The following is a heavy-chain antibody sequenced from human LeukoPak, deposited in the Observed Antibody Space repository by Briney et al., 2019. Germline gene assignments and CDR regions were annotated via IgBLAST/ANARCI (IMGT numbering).Heavy chain of an antibody. Sequence: PRASVKASCKTSGYTFTGYYMHWVRQAPGQGLEWMGWINPNSGGTNYAQKFQGRVTMTRDTSISTAYMELSRLRSDDTAVYYCARAPVGATDFDYWGQGTLVTISS. J-gene: IGHJ4*02. CDR3: ARAPVGATDFDY. D-gene: IGHD1-26*01. CDR1: GYTFTGYY. CDR2: INPNSGGT. V-gene: IGHV1-2*02.